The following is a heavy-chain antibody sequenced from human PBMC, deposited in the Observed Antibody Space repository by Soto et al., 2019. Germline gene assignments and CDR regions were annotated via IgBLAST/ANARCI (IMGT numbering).Heavy chain of an antibody. CDR2: INPSGGST. CDR1: GYTFTSYY. V-gene: IGHV1-46*03. CDR3: ARGLSMGIAVAGGAFDS. D-gene: IGHD6-19*01. J-gene: IGHJ3*02. Sequence: ASVKVSCKASGYTFTSYYMHWVRQAPGQGLEWMGIINPSGGSTSYAQKFQGRVTMTRDTSTSTVYMELSSLRSEDTAVYYCARGLSMGIAVAGGAFDSWGQGTMVTV.